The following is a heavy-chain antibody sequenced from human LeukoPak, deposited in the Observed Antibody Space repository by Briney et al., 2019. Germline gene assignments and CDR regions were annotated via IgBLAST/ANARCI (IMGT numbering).Heavy chain of an antibody. CDR1: GFTFSSYG. Sequence: GSLRLSCAASGFTFSSYGMHWVRQPPGKGLEWIGEIYHSGSTNYNPSLKSRVTISVDKSKNQFSLKLSSVTAADTAVYYCARGGYCSSTSCYTHAFDIWGQGTMVTVSS. CDR2: IYHSGST. CDR3: ARGGYCSSTSCYTHAFDI. D-gene: IGHD2-2*02. V-gene: IGHV4-4*02. J-gene: IGHJ3*02.